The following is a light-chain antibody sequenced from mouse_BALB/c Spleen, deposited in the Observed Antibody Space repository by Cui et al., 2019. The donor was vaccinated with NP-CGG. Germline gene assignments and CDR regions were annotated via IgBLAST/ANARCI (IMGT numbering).Light chain of an antibody. V-gene: IGLV1*01. CDR2: GTN. CDR1: TGAVTTSNN. CDR3: ALWYSNHWV. J-gene: IGLJ1*01. Sequence: QAVVTQESALTTSPGETVTLTCRPSTGAVTTSNNANWVQEKPDHLFTGLIGGTNNRAPGVPARFSGSLIGDKAALTITGAQTEDEAIYFCALWYSNHWVFGGGTKLTVL.